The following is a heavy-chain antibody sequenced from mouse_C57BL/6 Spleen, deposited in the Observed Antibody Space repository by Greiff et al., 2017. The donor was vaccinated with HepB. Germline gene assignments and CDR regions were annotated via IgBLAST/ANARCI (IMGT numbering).Heavy chain of an antibody. CDR3: ARAPITTVVATDYAMDY. V-gene: IGHV1-26*01. D-gene: IGHD1-1*01. CDR2: INPNNGGT. J-gene: IGHJ4*01. CDR1: GYTFTDYY. Sequence: EVQLQQSGPELVKPGASVKISCKASGYTFTDYYMNWVKQSHGKSLEWIGDINPNNGGTSYNQKFKGKATLTVDKSSSTAYMELRSLTSEDSAVYYCARAPITTVVATDYAMDYWGQGTSVTVSS.